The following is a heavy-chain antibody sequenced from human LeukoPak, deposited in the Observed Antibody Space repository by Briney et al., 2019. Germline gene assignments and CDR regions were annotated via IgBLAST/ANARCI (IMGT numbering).Heavy chain of an antibody. V-gene: IGHV3-23*01. CDR1: GFTFSNHP. D-gene: IGHD1-1*01. CDR2: VSGNGLSK. Sequence: GGSLRLSCAVSGFTFSNHPMTWVRQARGKGLEWVAGVSGNGLSKYYAESMKGRFTVSRDNAKNTVHLQMNSLRADDTAVYYCAKGNGDFLDYWGQGTLVTVSS. CDR3: AKGNGDFLDY. J-gene: IGHJ4*02.